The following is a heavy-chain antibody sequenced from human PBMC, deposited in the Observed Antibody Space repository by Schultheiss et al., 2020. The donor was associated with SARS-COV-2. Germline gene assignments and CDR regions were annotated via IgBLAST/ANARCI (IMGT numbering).Heavy chain of an antibody. Sequence: GGSLRLSCAASGFTFSSYAMSWVRQAPGKGLEWVSVIYSGGSTYYADSVKGRFTISRDNSKNTLYLQMNSLRAEDTAVYYCARDDYEINYWGQGTLVTVSS. V-gene: IGHV3-53*01. CDR2: IYSGGST. D-gene: IGHD4/OR15-4a*01. CDR3: ARDDYEINY. J-gene: IGHJ4*02. CDR1: GFTFSSYA.